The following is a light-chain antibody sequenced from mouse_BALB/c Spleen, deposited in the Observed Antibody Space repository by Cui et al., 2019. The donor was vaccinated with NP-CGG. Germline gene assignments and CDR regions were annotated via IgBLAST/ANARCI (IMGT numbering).Light chain of an antibody. CDR1: TGAVTTSNY. J-gene: IGLJ1*01. CDR2: GTN. V-gene: IGLV1*01. CDR3: ALWYSNHWV. Sequence: QAVVTQESALTTSPGETVTITWRSSTGAVTTSNYANGVQEKPDHLFTGLICGTNNRAPGVPARFSGSLIGDKAALTIAGAQTEDEAIYFCALWYSNHWVFGGGTKLTAL.